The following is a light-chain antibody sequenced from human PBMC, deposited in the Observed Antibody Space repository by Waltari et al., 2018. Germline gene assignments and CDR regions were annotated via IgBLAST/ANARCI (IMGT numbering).Light chain of an antibody. Sequence: QSVLTQPPSVSGAPGQRVTISCTGSSSNIGAGYDVHWYQQLPGTAPKLLIYDNSNRPSGVPDRFSASKSGTSASLAINGLQAEDEADYYCQSFDSTPTAYVVFGGGTKLTVL. CDR1: SSNIGAGYD. CDR2: DNS. CDR3: QSFDSTPTAYVV. J-gene: IGLJ2*01. V-gene: IGLV1-40*01.